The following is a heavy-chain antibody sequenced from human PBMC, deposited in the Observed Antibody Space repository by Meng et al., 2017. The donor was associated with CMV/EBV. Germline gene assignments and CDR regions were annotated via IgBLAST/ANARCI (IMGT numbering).Heavy chain of an antibody. Sequence: GESLKISCAASGFTVSSNSMSWVRQAPGKGLEWVSVIYSGGSTYYADSVKGRFTISRDNSKNTLYLQMNSLRAEDTAVYYCAREIVKAPTGDYWGQGTLVTISS. CDR3: AREIVKAPTGDY. D-gene: IGHD2/OR15-2a*01. CDR1: GFTVSSNS. V-gene: IGHV3-53*01. CDR2: IYSGGST. J-gene: IGHJ4*02.